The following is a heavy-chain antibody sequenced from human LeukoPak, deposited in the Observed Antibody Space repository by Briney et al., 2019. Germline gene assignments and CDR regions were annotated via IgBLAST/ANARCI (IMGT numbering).Heavy chain of an antibody. CDR3: ARCYYDSSGYPPDAFDI. CDR2: MNPNSGNT. Sequence: ASVKVSCKASGYTCTSYDINWVRQATGQGLEWMGWMNPNSGNTGYAQKFQGRVTMTRNTSISTAYMELSSLRSEDTAVYYCARCYYDSSGYPPDAFDIWGQGTMVTVSS. V-gene: IGHV1-8*01. CDR1: GYTCTSYD. D-gene: IGHD3-22*01. J-gene: IGHJ3*02.